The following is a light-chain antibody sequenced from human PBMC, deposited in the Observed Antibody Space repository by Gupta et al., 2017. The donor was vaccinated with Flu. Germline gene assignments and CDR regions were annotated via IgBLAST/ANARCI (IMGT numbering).Light chain of an antibody. CDR2: GAS. V-gene: IGKV3-15*01. CDR1: QSVSSN. CDR3: QQYDNWPPIT. J-gene: IGKJ5*01. Sequence: EIVMPQPPDTLSVSPGERATLSCRASQSVSSNLAWYQHKPGLAPRLLIYGASTRATGVADRFVGSGSGTEFTLTISTRQSEDFAVYYCQQYDNWPPITFGQGTQVEIK.